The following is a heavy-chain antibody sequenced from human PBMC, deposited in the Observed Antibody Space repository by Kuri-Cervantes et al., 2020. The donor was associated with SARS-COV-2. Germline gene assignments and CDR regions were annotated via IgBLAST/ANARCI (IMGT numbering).Heavy chain of an antibody. CDR1: GGTFSSYA. V-gene: IGHV1-69*04. D-gene: IGHD4-17*01. CDR3: ASRVREDYGEDY. CDR2: IIPILGTA. J-gene: IGHJ4*02. Sequence: GGSLRLSCKASGGTFSSYAISWVRQAPGQGLEWMGRIIPILGTANYAQKFQGRVTITADKSTSTAYMELSSLRSEDTAVYYCASRVREDYGEDYWGQGTLVTVSS.